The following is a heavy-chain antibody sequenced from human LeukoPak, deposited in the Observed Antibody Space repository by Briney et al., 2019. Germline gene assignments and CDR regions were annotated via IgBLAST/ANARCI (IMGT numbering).Heavy chain of an antibody. CDR3: VRRGYCDGTGGCHSNPFDI. J-gene: IGHJ3*02. CDR2: VYPGDSDT. CDR1: GYSFTSGYSFAVYW. D-gene: IGHD2/OR15-2a*01. Sequence: GESLKISCKGSGYSFTSGYSFAVYWIGWVRQMPGKGLEWVGIVYPGDSDTRYSPSFQCQVTISVDTSISTAYLQWSSLKASDTAIYYCVRRGYCDGTGGCHSNPFDIWGQGTMVTVSS. V-gene: IGHV5-51*01.